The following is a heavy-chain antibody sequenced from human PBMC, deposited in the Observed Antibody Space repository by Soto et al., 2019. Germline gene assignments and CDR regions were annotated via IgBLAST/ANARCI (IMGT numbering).Heavy chain of an antibody. J-gene: IGHJ4*02. CDR1: GDTFSSYA. V-gene: IGHV1-69*01. CDR3: ARDGTSGEPHYFDY. D-gene: IGHD3-16*01. Sequence: QVQLVQSGAEVKKPGSSVKVSCKASGDTFSSYAISWVRQAPGQGLEWMGGIIPIFGTANYAQKFQGRVTITADESTSTAYMELSSLRSEDTAVYYCARDGTSGEPHYFDYWGQGTLVTVSS. CDR2: IIPIFGTA.